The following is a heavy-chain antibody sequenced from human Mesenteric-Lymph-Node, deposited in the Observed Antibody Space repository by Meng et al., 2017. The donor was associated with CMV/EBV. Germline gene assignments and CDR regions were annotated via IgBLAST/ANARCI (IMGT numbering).Heavy chain of an antibody. V-gene: IGHV1-18*01. Sequence: ASVKVSCKASGYTFFRYAITWVRQAPGQGLEWMGWISVYNGYTNYAQKLQGRVTLTTDTSTNTAYMELRSLTSDDTAVYYCARVDGGHYGMDVWGQGTAVTVSS. J-gene: IGHJ6*02. CDR2: ISVYNGYT. CDR1: GYTFFRYA. CDR3: ARVDGGHYGMDV. D-gene: IGHD2-15*01.